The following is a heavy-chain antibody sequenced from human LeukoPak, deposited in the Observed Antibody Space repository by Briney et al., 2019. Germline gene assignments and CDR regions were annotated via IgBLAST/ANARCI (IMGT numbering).Heavy chain of an antibody. CDR1: GYSISSGYY. J-gene: IGHJ5*02. V-gene: IGHV4-38-2*02. D-gene: IGHD6-13*01. CDR3: ARVGSSWYPDNWFDP. CDR2: IYHSGRT. Sequence: SETLSLTCTVSGYSISSGYYWGWIRQPPGKGLARIVSIYHSGRTYYNPSLTSRVTISVDSSKNQFSLKLSSVTAADTAVYYCARVGSSWYPDNWFDPWGQGTLVTVSS.